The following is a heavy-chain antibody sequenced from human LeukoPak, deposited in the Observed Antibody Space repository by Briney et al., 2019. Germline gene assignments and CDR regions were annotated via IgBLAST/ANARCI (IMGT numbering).Heavy chain of an antibody. CDR2: IIPILGIA. CDR3: ARGTLEDCSGGSCYSGVVYYYGMDV. CDR1: GGTFSSYA. J-gene: IGHJ6*02. D-gene: IGHD2-15*01. V-gene: IGHV1-69*04. Sequence: SVKVSCKASGGTFSSYAISWVRQAPGQGLEWMGRIIPILGIANYAQKFQGRVTITADKSTSTAYMELSSLRSEDTAVYYCARGTLEDCSGGSCYSGVVYYYGMDVWGQGTTVTVSS.